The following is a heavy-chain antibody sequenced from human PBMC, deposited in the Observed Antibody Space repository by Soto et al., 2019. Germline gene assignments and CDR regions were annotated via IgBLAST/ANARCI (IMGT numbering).Heavy chain of an antibody. CDR1: GGSISSGGYS. CDR3: ARKDSGYADYMDV. Sequence: QVQLQESGPGLVKTSPTLSLTFTVSGGSISSGGYSWSWIRQHPGQGPEWIGYIYYSGSTYYNPSRKSRVTMSVDTSENQFSLRLSSVTAADTAVYYCARKDSGYADYMDVWGKGTTVTVSS. J-gene: IGHJ6*03. CDR2: IYYSGST. D-gene: IGHD5-12*01. V-gene: IGHV4-31*03.